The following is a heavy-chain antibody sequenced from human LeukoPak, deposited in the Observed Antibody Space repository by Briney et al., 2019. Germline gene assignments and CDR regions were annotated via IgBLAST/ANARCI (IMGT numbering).Heavy chain of an antibody. CDR2: INTNTGDP. CDR1: GYTFTSYA. J-gene: IGHJ6*03. D-gene: IGHD3-22*01. CDR3: ARGGSASGYRPPGDYYYYMDV. Sequence: ASVKVSCKASGYTFTSYAMNWVRQAPGQGLEWMGWINTNTGDPTYAQGFTGRFVFSLDTSVSTAYLQISSLKAEDTAVYYCARGGSASGYRPPGDYYYYMDVWGKGTTVTVSS. V-gene: IGHV7-4-1*02.